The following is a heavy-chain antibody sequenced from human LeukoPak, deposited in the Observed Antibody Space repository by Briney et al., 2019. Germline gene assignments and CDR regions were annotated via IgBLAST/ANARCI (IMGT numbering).Heavy chain of an antibody. CDR2: ISRTRSYI. J-gene: IGHJ4*02. Sequence: GGSLRLSCAASGFTFSSYSMNWVRQAPGKGLEWVSSISRTRSYIYYADSVKGRFTISRDNAKNSLYLQMSSLRAEDTAVYYCARGSPYGSGSPLDYWGQGTLVTVSS. V-gene: IGHV3-21*01. CDR3: ARGSPYGSGSPLDY. D-gene: IGHD3-10*01. CDR1: GFTFSSYS.